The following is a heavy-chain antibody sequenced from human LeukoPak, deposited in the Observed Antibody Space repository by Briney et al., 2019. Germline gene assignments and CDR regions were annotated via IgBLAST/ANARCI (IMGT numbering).Heavy chain of an antibody. CDR2: INPSGGST. D-gene: IGHD3-10*01. J-gene: IGHJ4*02. CDR3: ARGGDHGSGSYRGDY. Sequence: ASVKVSCKASGHTFTSYYMHWVRQAPGQGLEWMGIINPSGGSTSYAQKFQGRVTMTRNTSISTAYMELSSLRSEDTAVYYCARGGDHGSGSYRGDYWGQGTLVTVSS. CDR1: GHTFTSYY. V-gene: IGHV1-46*01.